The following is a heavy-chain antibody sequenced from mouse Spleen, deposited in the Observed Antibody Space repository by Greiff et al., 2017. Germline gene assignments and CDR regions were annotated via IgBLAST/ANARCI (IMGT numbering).Heavy chain of an antibody. J-gene: IGHJ2*01. CDR2: ISSGSSTI. Sequence: EVKLVESGGGLVKPGGSLKLSCAASGFTFSDYGMHWVRQAPEKGLEWVAYISSGSSTIYYADTVKGRFTISRDNAKNTLFLQMTSLRSEDTAMYYCARPSSSGYVYYFDYWGQGTTLTVSS. V-gene: IGHV5-17*01. CDR3: ARPSSSGYVYYFDY. CDR1: GFTFSDYG. D-gene: IGHD3-2*02.